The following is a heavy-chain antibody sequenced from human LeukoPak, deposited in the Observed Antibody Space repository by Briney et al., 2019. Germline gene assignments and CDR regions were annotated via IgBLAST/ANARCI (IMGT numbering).Heavy chain of an antibody. V-gene: IGHV4-39*07. J-gene: IGHJ4*02. Sequence: ASETLSLTCTVSGGSISSSSYYWGWIRQPPGKGLECIGTIYYSGSTYYNPSLKSRVTISVDTSKNQFSLKLSSVTAADTAVYYCASYRDGYNYFDYWGQGTLVTVSS. CDR2: IYYSGST. CDR3: ASYRDGYNYFDY. D-gene: IGHD5-24*01. CDR1: GGSISSSSYY.